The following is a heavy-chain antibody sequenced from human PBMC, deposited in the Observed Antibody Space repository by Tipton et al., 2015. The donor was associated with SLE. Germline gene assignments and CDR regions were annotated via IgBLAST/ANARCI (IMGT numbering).Heavy chain of an antibody. CDR2: VYYSGST. Sequence: TLSLTCTVSGDSISSSTSYSLGWIRQPPGKGLEWIGSVYYSGSTYYNPSLKSRVTISVDTSKNQFSLKLSSVTAADTAVYYCARHGSSGWYQALGWGQGTLVTVSS. V-gene: IGHV4-39*07. CDR3: ARHGSSGWYQALG. J-gene: IGHJ4*02. CDR1: GDSISSSTSYS. D-gene: IGHD6-19*01.